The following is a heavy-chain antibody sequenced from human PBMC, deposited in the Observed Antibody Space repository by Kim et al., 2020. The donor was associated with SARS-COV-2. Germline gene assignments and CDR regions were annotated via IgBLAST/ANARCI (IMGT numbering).Heavy chain of an antibody. V-gene: IGHV1-3*01. D-gene: IGHD2-8*01. J-gene: IGHJ5*02. CDR1: GYTFTDYT. Sequence: ASVKVSCKASGYTFTDYTLHWVRQAPGQGLEWMGWVNAGNGNTKYSQKFQGRVTITRDTSASTAYMELSSLRSEDTAVYFCARAEGGYCNNQNTCLRPLDPGGQGTHVTVSS. CDR3: ARAEGGYCNNQNTCLRPLDP. CDR2: VNAGNGNT.